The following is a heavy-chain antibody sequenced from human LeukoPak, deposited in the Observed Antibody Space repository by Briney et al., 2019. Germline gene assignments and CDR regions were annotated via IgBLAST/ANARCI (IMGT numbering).Heavy chain of an antibody. D-gene: IGHD3-10*01. V-gene: IGHV4-34*01. CDR2: ICYSGST. Sequence: SETLSLTCAVYGGSFSDYYWSWIRQPPGKGLEWIGSICYSGSTYYNPSLKSRVTISVDTSKNQFSLKLSSVTAADTAVYYCARTRYYYNSRSYGAPYYFDYWGQGTLVTVSS. J-gene: IGHJ4*02. CDR1: GGSFSDYY. CDR3: ARTRYYYNSRSYGAPYYFDY.